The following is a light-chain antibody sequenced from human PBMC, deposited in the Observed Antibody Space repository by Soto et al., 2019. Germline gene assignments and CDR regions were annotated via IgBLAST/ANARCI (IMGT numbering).Light chain of an antibody. CDR3: QQYASSLT. CDR1: QSVDSAF. CDR2: GAS. Sequence: EIVLTQSPGSLSMSLGERATLSCRASQSVDSAFFAWYQQKPGQPPRLLMYGASRRATGIPDRFSGSGSGTDFTLTISRLEPEDFAVYYCQQYASSLTFGQGTKVEI. V-gene: IGKV3-20*01. J-gene: IGKJ1*01.